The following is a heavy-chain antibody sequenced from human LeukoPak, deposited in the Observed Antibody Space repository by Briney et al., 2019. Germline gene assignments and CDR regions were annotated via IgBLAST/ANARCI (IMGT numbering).Heavy chain of an antibody. V-gene: IGHV3-7*04. Sequence: GGSLRLSCAASGFTFSSYWMNWVRQAPGKGLEWVANIKADGSNKYYVDSVKGRFNISRDNTKNSLFLQMNSLTGEDTAVYYCARGVNYDSWAWAFDIWGQGTMGTVSS. D-gene: IGHD5-12*01. CDR1: GFTFSSYW. J-gene: IGHJ3*02. CDR2: IKADGSNK. CDR3: ARGVNYDSWAWAFDI.